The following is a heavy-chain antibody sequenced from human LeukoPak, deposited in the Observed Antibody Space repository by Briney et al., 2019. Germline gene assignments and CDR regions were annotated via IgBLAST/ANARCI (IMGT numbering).Heavy chain of an antibody. D-gene: IGHD6-19*01. CDR2: IYYSGST. CDR1: GGSISSGGYY. J-gene: IGHJ5*02. V-gene: IGHV4-31*03. Sequence: SETLSLTCTVSGGSISSGGYYWSWIRQHPGKGLEWIGYIYYSGSTYYNPSLKSRVTISVDTSKNQFSLKLSSVTAADTAVYYCARGHFQQWLPRGWFDPWGQGTLVTVSS. CDR3: ARGHFQQWLPRGWFDP.